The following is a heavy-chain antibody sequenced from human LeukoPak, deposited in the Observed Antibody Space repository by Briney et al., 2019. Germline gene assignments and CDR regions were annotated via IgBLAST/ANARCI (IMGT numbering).Heavy chain of an antibody. CDR2: IWYDGSNK. CDR3: ARDLISYGDYATWGMDV. V-gene: IGHV3-33*08. D-gene: IGHD4-17*01. J-gene: IGHJ6*02. CDR1: GFTVSSNY. Sequence: GGSLRLSCAVSGFTVSSNYMSWVRQAPGKGLEWVAVIWYDGSNKYYADSVKGRLTISRDNSKNTLFLQMNSLRAEDTAVYYCARDLISYGDYATWGMDVWGQGTTVTVSS.